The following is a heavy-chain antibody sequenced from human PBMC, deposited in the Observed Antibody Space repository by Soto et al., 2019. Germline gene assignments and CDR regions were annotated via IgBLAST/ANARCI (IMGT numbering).Heavy chain of an antibody. J-gene: IGHJ6*03. Sequence: EVQLLESGGGLVQPGGSLRLSCAASGFTFSSYAMSWVRQAPGKGVEWVSAISGSGGSTYYADSVTGRFTISRDNSKNTLYLQMNSLRAEDTAVYYCAKHVQILYYYYYMDVWGKGTTVTVSS. D-gene: IGHD6-6*01. CDR2: ISGSGGST. V-gene: IGHV3-23*01. CDR3: AKHVQILYYYYYMDV. CDR1: GFTFSSYA.